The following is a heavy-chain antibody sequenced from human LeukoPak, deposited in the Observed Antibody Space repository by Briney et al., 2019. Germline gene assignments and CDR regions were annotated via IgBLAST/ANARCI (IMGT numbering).Heavy chain of an antibody. Sequence: ASVGVSCKASGFSFSSYGFSWVRQAPGQGLEWMGWISAYNGKTNYAQKFQGRVTMTTDTSTTTVYMDLRSLRSGDTAVYFCARGGALTSFDSWGQGTLITVSS. J-gene: IGHJ4*02. CDR2: ISAYNGKT. D-gene: IGHD1-26*01. V-gene: IGHV1-18*01. CDR3: ARGGALTSFDS. CDR1: GFSFSSYG.